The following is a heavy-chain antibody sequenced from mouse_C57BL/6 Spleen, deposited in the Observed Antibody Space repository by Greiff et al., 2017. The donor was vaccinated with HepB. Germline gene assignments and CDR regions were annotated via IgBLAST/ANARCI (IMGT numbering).Heavy chain of an antibody. CDR1: GYTFTSYW. D-gene: IGHD2-5*01. CDR2: IDPSDSYT. J-gene: IGHJ2*01. Sequence: QVQLQQPGAELVMPGASVKLSCKASGYTFTSYWMHWVKQRPGQGLEWIGEIDPSDSYTNYNQKFKGKSTLTVDKSSSTAYMQLSSLTSEDSAVYYCARDYSNHYCDYWGQGTTLTVSS. CDR3: ARDYSNHYCDY. V-gene: IGHV1-69*01.